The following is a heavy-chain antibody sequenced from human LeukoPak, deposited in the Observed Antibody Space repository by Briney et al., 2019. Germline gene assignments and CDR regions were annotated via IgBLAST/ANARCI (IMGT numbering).Heavy chain of an antibody. J-gene: IGHJ4*02. D-gene: IGHD3-10*01. V-gene: IGHV3-7*01. CDR3: AGSYLWFGEPKGGFDY. CDR1: GFTFSSYW. Sequence: GGSLRLSCAASGFTFSSYWMSWVRQAPGKGLEWVANIKQDGSEKYYVDSVKGRFTISRDNAKNSLYLQMNSLRAEDTAVYYCAGSYLWFGEPKGGFDYWGQGTLVTVSS. CDR2: IKQDGSEK.